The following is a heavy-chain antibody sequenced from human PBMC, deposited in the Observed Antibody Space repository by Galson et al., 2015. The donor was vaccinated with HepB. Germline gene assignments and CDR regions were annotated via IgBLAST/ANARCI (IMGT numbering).Heavy chain of an antibody. CDR3: ARASPGNLGRLRFWFDP. J-gene: IGHJ5*02. CDR2: INHSGST. D-gene: IGHD3-10*01. V-gene: IGHV4-34*01. CDR1: GGSFSGYY. Sequence: SETLSLTCAVYGGSFSGYYWSWIRQPPGKGLEWIGEINHSGSTNYNPSLKSRVTISVDTSKNQFSLKLSSVTAADTAVYYCARASPGNLGRLRFWFDPWGQGTLVTVSS.